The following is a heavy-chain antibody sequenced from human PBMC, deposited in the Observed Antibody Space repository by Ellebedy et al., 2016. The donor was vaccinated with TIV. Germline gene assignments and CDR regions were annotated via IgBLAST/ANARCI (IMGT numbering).Heavy chain of an antibody. D-gene: IGHD6-19*01. CDR1: GGSFSGYY. V-gene: IGHV4-34*09. CDR3: ARDSPEGLNAFDI. CDR2: ISHGGNT. Sequence: SETLSLTXAVYGGSFSGYYWTWIRQSPGKGLEWIGEISHGGNTNYNPSLKSRVTISVDTSKNQFSLKLSSVTAADTAVYYCARDSPEGLNAFDIWGQGTMVTVSS. J-gene: IGHJ3*02.